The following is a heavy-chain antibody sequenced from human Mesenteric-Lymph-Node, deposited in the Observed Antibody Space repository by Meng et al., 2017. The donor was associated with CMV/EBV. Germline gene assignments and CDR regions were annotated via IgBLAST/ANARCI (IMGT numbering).Heavy chain of an antibody. Sequence: FTFSAFSMHWVRQAPGKGLEWVVVISYDGSKKLYADSVKGRFTISRDNSKNTVDLQMNSLRAEDTAVYYCARAGYPRSWYGEGVDFWGRGTLVTVSS. J-gene: IGHJ4*02. CDR1: FTFSAFS. D-gene: IGHD6-13*01. CDR2: ISYDGSKK. CDR3: ARAGYPRSWYGEGVDF. V-gene: IGHV3-30*04.